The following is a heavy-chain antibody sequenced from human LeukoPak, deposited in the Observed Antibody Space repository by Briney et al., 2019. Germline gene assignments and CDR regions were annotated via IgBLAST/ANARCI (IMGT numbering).Heavy chain of an antibody. V-gene: IGHV3-23*01. Sequence: GGSLRLSCAASGFTFSSYAMSWVRQAPGKGLEWVSAISSSGGSTYYADSVKGRFTISRDSSKNTLYLQMNSLRAEDTAVYYCAKDHPFDYYYDSSGYFLYWGQGTLVTVSS. D-gene: IGHD3-22*01. CDR2: ISSSGGST. CDR3: AKDHPFDYYYDSSGYFLY. J-gene: IGHJ4*02. CDR1: GFTFSSYA.